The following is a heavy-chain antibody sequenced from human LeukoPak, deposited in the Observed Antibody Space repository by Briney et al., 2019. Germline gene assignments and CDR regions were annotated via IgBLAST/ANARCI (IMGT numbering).Heavy chain of an antibody. CDR1: GFTFSIYA. J-gene: IGHJ4*02. D-gene: IGHD1-26*01. V-gene: IGHV3-30-3*01. Sequence: GGSLRLSCAASGFTFSIYAMLCVRQAPGKGLEWVAVISYDGSNKYYADSVKGRFTISRDNSKNTLYLQMNSLRAEDTAVYYCARDRGSYSPLDYWGQGTLVTVSS. CDR3: ARDRGSYSPLDY. CDR2: ISYDGSNK.